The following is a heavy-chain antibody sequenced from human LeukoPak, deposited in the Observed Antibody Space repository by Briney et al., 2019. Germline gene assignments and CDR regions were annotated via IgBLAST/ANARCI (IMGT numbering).Heavy chain of an antibody. CDR3: ASTHDYGDYVPV. D-gene: IGHD4-17*01. CDR2: IYSGGST. V-gene: IGHV3-66*02. Sequence: GGSLRLSCAASGFTFSSNYMSWVRQAPGKGLEWVSVIYSGGSTYYADSVKGRFTISRDNSKNTLYLQMNSLRAEDTAVYYCASTHDYGDYVPVWGKGTTVTVSS. J-gene: IGHJ6*04. CDR1: GFTFSSNY.